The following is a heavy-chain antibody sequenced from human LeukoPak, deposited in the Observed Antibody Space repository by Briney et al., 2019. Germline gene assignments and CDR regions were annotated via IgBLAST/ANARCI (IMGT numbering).Heavy chain of an antibody. V-gene: IGHV3-23*01. CDR2: ISVSDDST. D-gene: IGHD4-11*01. CDR1: GFTFSSYA. CDR3: ARDQAYSFDY. J-gene: IGHJ4*02. Sequence: GGSLRLSCAASGFTFSSYAMSWVRQAPGKGLEWVSAISVSDDSTYYADSVKGRFTISRDNAKNSLYLQMDSLRAEDTAVYYCARDQAYSFDYWGQGTLVTVSS.